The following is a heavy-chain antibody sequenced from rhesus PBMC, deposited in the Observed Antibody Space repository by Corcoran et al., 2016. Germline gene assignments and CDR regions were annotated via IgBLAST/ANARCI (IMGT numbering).Heavy chain of an antibody. CDR2: IYGNGSST. J-gene: IGHJ4*01. Sequence: QLQLQESGPGLVKPSETLSVTGAVSGGSISSSYWSWIRQAPGKGLEWIGYIYGNGSSTNYNPSLKSRVTLSVDTSKNQLSLRLSSVTTADTAVYYCARDRCTGSGCYGTFDYWGQGVLVTVSS. V-gene: IGHV4-169*02. D-gene: IGHD2-21*01. CDR3: ARDRCTGSGCYGTFDY. CDR1: GGSISSSY.